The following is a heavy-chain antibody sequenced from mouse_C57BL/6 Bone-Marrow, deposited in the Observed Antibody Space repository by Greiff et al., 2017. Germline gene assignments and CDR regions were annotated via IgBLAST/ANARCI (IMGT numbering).Heavy chain of an antibody. Sequence: EVQGVESGGELVKPGGSLKLSCAASGFTFSSYGMSWVRQTPDKRLEWVATISSGGSYTYYPDSGKGGFTISREHAKNTLYLKMSSLKSEDTAMYYCAIPHYYYEDYFAMDYWGQVTSVTVSS. CDR1: GFTFSSYG. D-gene: IGHD1-1*01. V-gene: IGHV5-6*01. CDR3: AIPHYYYEDYFAMDY. CDR2: ISSGGSYT. J-gene: IGHJ4*01.